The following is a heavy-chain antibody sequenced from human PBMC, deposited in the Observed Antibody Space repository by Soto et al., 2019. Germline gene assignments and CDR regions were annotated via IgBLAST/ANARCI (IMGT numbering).Heavy chain of an antibody. Sequence: QVQLVQSGAEVKKPGASVKVSCKASGYTFTNYGINWVRQAPGQGLEWLGWVSAYNGERRYAQRVQARVIMTTDTSTTTAYMELSSLRSDDTAVYCCSRGTSIPASGDYWGQGTLVTVSS. CDR1: GYTFTNYG. CDR3: SRGTSIPASGDY. V-gene: IGHV1-18*01. D-gene: IGHD6-6*01. J-gene: IGHJ4*01. CDR2: VSAYNGER.